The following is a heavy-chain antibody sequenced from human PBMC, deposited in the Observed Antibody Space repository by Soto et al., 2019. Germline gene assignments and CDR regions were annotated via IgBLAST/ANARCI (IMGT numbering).Heavy chain of an antibody. CDR3: ARDKWNYHNYYGMDV. D-gene: IGHD1-20*01. Sequence: DVQLVESGGGLVQPGGSLRLSCAASGFTFSNYWMHWVRQAPGKGLVWVAYINSDASTIKYADSVKGRFTISRDNARNTLYLQMNSLRGDDTAVYYCARDKWNYHNYYGMDVWGQGTRVTVS. CDR1: GFTFSNYW. V-gene: IGHV3-74*03. J-gene: IGHJ6*02. CDR2: INSDASTI.